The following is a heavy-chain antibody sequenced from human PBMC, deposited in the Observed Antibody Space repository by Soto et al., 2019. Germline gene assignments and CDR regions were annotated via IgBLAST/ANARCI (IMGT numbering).Heavy chain of an antibody. CDR3: ASEPNYFDS. CDR1: GYTFTSYG. Sequence: QVQLVQSGAEVKKPGASVKVSCKASGYTFTSYGISWVRQAPGQGLEWMGWISAHNGNNKYAQKVQGRVTMTTDTSTRTASMALSSLKSDDTAVYYCASEPNYFDSWGQRTLVTVSS. CDR2: ISAHNGNN. V-gene: IGHV1-18*01. J-gene: IGHJ4*02.